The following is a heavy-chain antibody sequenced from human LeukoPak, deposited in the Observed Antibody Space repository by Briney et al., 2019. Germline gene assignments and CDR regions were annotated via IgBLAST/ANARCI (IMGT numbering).Heavy chain of an antibody. CDR1: GGSFSGYY. Sequence: SDPLSLTCAVYGGSFSGYYWSWIRQPPGKGLEWIGEINKNGSTNYNPSLNSRVTLSGDTSKNQFSLTLSSVTAADTAVYYCARADTLFDYWSQGTLVTVSS. D-gene: IGHD2-2*02. V-gene: IGHV4-34*01. CDR3: ARADTLFDY. CDR2: INKNGST. J-gene: IGHJ4*02.